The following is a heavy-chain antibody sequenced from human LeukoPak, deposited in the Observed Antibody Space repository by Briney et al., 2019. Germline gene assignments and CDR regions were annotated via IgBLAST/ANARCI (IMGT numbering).Heavy chain of an antibody. J-gene: IGHJ4*02. D-gene: IGHD2-15*01. CDR2: INPSGGST. CDR3: ARSTVAATVPDY. CDR1: GYTFTSYY. V-gene: IGHV1-46*01. Sequence: ASVKVSCKASGYTFTSYYMHWARQAPGQGLEWMGIINPSGGSTSYAQKFQGRVTMTRDTSTSTVYMELSSLRSEDTAVYYCARSTVAATVPDYWGQGTLVTVSS.